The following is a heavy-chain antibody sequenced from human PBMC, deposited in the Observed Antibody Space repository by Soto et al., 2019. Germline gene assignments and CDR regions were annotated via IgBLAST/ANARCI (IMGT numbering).Heavy chain of an antibody. D-gene: IGHD3-10*01. CDR3: ARVAAFWSNYVHYYSGMDV. CDR1: STSSCH. CDR2: VSSTGST. J-gene: IGHJ6*01. Sequence: TSETLSLTCTGSTSSCHWAWIRQPPGRGLEWIGYVSSTGSTKYNPSLKSRVTISIDTSRDQFTLQLTSVTAADTAVYYCARVAAFWSNYVHYYSGMDVWGQGSTVTVSS. V-gene: IGHV4-59*01.